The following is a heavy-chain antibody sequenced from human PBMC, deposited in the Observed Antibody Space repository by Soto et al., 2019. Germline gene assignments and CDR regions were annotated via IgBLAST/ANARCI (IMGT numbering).Heavy chain of an antibody. CDR1: DFRFSTHG. V-gene: IGHV3-23*01. D-gene: IGHD4-4*01. J-gene: IGHJ4*02. Sequence: GGSLRLSCAASDFRFSTHGMNWVRQPPGKGLEWVSGISGSGDTTYYADSVKGRFTISRDSSKNTVYLQMNSLRAEDTAVYYCAQDGEFSNTFDHWGQGTLGTVSS. CDR2: ISGSGDTT. CDR3: AQDGEFSNTFDH.